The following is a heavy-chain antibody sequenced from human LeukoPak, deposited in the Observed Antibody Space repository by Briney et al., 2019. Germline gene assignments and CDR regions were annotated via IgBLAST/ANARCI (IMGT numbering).Heavy chain of an antibody. Sequence: PSETLFLTCTVSGGSISSYYWSLIRQPPGKGLEWVEYIYYSGSTNFNPSLKSRVTISVDTSKNQFSLRLSSVTAADTAVYHCARLYGSGNYLYYFDYWGQGTLVTVSS. CDR3: ARLYGSGNYLYYFDY. V-gene: IGHV4-59*01. J-gene: IGHJ4*02. CDR2: IYYSGST. CDR1: GGSISSYY. D-gene: IGHD3-10*01.